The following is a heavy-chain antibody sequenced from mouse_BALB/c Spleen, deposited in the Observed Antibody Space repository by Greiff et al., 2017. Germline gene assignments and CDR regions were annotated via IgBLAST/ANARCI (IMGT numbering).Heavy chain of an antibody. J-gene: IGHJ2*01. V-gene: IGHV5-6-3*01. D-gene: IGHD2-4*01. CDR2: INSNGGST. CDR1: GFTFSSYG. Sequence: DVKLVESGGGLVQPGGSLKLSCAASGFTFSSYGMSWVRQTPDKRLELVATINSNGGSTYYPDSVKGRFTISRDNAKNTLYLQMSSLKSEDTAMYYCARGGGDYDEDNFDYWGQGTTLTVSS. CDR3: ARGGGDYDEDNFDY.